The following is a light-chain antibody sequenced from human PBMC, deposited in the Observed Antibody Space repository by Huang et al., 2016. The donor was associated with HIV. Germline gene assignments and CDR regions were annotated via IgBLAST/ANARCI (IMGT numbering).Light chain of an antibody. CDR3: QQYNTWPPWA. CDR2: AAS. Sequence: EVLMTQSPDILSVSPGDRATFSCRASQNVGSNLAWYQQRPGLAPRLLIYAASTRATGVPARFSGGGSGTEFTLTISRLQSEDFATYYCQQYNTWPPWAFGQGTTVEI. V-gene: IGKV3-15*01. CDR1: QNVGSN. J-gene: IGKJ1*01.